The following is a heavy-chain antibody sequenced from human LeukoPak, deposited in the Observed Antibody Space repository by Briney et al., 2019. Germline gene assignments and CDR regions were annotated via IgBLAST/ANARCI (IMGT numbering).Heavy chain of an antibody. Sequence: GGSLRLSCAASGFTFSSYSMNWVRQAPGKGLEGVSSISSSSSYIYYADSVKGRFTISRDNAKNSLYLQMNSLRAEDTAVYYCASNYDSSGYYVAGSDAFDIWGQGTMVTVSS. J-gene: IGHJ3*02. CDR1: GFTFSSYS. V-gene: IGHV3-21*01. CDR2: ISSSSSYI. D-gene: IGHD3-22*01. CDR3: ASNYDSSGYYVAGSDAFDI.